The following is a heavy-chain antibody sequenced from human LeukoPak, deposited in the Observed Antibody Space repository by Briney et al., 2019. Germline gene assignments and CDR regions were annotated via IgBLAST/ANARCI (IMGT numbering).Heavy chain of an antibody. Sequence: PGGSLRLSCAASGFTFSSYGMHWVRQAPGKGLEWVAFIRYEGSYEYYADSVKGRFTISRDNAKNTLYLQMHSLRAEDTAVYYCASFWSGGSRYSGGFDPWGQGTLVTVSS. V-gene: IGHV3-30*02. CDR3: ASFWSGGSRYSGGFDP. D-gene: IGHD2-15*01. J-gene: IGHJ5*02. CDR2: IRYEGSYE. CDR1: GFTFSSYG.